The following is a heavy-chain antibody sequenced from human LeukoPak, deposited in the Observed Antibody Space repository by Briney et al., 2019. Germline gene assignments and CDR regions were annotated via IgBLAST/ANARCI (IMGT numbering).Heavy chain of an antibody. D-gene: IGHD1-1*01. J-gene: IGHJ4*02. V-gene: IGHV1-69*05. CDR3: ARVATNEEYYFDY. Sequence: SVKVSCKXSGGTFSSYAISWVRQAPRQGLEWMGRIIPIFGTANYAQKFQGRVTITTDESTSTAYMELSSLRSEDTAVYYCARVATNEEYYFDYWGQGTLVTVSS. CDR1: GGTFSSYA. CDR2: IIPIFGTA.